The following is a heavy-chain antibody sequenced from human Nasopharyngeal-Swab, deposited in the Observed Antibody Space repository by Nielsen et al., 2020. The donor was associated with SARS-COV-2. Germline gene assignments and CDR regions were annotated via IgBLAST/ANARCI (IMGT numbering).Heavy chain of an antibody. V-gene: IGHV4-61*10. CDR2: IYYSGST. D-gene: IGHD4-11*01. CDR3: ARDASNYGDYYYYYGMDV. Sequence: SETLSLTCTVSGGSISSGSYYWSWIRQPAGKGLEWIGYIYYSGSTNYNPSLKSRVTISVDTSKNQFSLKLSSVTAADTAVYYCARDASNYGDYYYYYGMDVWGQGTTVTVSS. CDR1: GGSISSGSYY. J-gene: IGHJ6*02.